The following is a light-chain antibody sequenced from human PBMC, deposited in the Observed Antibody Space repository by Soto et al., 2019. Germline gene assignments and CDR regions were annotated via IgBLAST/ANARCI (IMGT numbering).Light chain of an antibody. J-gene: IGKJ1*01. CDR3: QQYVTSPCA. Sequence: EIVLTQSPGTLSLSPGERATLSCMASQSVSSSFLAWYQQKPGQAPRLLIYGASNRATGIPDRFSGSGSGTDVTRTISRLEPEEFAVYYCQQYVTSPCAFGQGNKVAI. CDR1: QSVSSSF. V-gene: IGKV3-20*01. CDR2: GAS.